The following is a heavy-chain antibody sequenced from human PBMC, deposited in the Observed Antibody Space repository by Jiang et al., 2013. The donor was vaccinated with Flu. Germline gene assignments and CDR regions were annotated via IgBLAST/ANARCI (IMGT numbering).Heavy chain of an antibody. V-gene: IGHV6-1*01. Sequence: QTLSLTCAISGDSVSSNSAAWNWIRQSPSRGLEWLGRTYYRSEWYNNYAVSVKSRVTINPDTSKNQFSLRLNSVTPEDTAVYYCARGPDTAVAGFDYWGQGTLVTVSS. CDR3: ARGPDTAVAGFDY. CDR1: GDSVSSNSAA. CDR2: TYYRSEWYN. D-gene: IGHD5-18*01. J-gene: IGHJ4*02.